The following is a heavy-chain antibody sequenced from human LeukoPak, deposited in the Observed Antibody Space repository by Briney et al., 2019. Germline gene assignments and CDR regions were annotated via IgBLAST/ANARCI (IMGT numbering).Heavy chain of an antibody. Sequence: PSETLSLTCAVYGGSFSAYYWSWIRQPPGKGLEWIGEINHSGSTNYNPSLKSRVTVSVHTSKHQFSLKLSSVTAAGTAVYDCARCGAEKPKLPVDYWGQGTLVTLSS. CDR1: GGSFSAYY. D-gene: IGHD4-23*01. CDR3: ARCGAEKPKLPVDY. J-gene: IGHJ4*02. V-gene: IGHV4-34*01. CDR2: INHSGST.